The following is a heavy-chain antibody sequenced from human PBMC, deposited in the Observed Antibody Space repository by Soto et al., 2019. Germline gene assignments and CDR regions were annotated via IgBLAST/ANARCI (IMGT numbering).Heavy chain of an antibody. V-gene: IGHV4-59*08. D-gene: IGHD1-26*01. CDR2: IYYSGST. Sequence: QVQLQESGPGLVKPSETLSLTCTVSGGSISSYYWSWIRQPPGKGLEWIGYIYYSGSTNYNPSLKRRITISVDTSKNQFSLKLSSVTAADTAVYYCARRWGYAFDIWGQGTMVTVSS. CDR1: GGSISSYY. J-gene: IGHJ3*02. CDR3: ARRWGYAFDI.